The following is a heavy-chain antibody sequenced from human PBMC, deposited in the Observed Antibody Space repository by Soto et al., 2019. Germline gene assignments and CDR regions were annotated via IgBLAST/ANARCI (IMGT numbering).Heavy chain of an antibody. CDR3: AKGERITIFGVVKGTGRKYDY. J-gene: IGHJ4*02. CDR2: ISGSGGST. Sequence: GGSLRLSCAASGFTFSSYAMSWVRQAPGKGLEWVSAISGSGGSTYYADSVKGRFTISRDNSKNTLYLQMNSLRAEDTAVYYCAKGERITIFGVVKGTGRKYDYWGQGTLVTVSS. V-gene: IGHV3-23*01. D-gene: IGHD3-3*01. CDR1: GFTFSSYA.